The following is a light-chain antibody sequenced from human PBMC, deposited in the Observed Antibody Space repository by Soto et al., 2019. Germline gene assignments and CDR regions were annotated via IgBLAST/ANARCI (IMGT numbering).Light chain of an antibody. V-gene: IGKV3-15*01. CDR1: QTVNVN. CDR2: GAS. Sequence: EVVLTQSPATLSLSPGERATLSCRASQTVNVNLAWHQQKPGQAPRLLIYGASTRAVGVPARFTGSGSGTEFTLTISSLQADDFAVYYCQQYNHWPPYTFGQGTKLEIK. CDR3: QQYNHWPPYT. J-gene: IGKJ2*01.